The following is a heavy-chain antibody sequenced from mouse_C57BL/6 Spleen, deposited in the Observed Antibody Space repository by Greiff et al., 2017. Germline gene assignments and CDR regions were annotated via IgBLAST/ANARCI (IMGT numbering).Heavy chain of an antibody. D-gene: IGHD2-5*01. CDR2: INPSNGGT. V-gene: IGHV1-53*01. Sequence: QVQLQQPGTELVKPGASVKLSCKASGYTFTSYWMHWVKQRPGQGLEWIGNINPSNGGTNYNEKFKSKAKMTVDKYSSTAYMQLSGLTSEYSAVYYGARRGSNLPHWYFDVWGTGTTVTVSS. CDR3: ARRGSNLPHWYFDV. CDR1: GYTFTSYW. J-gene: IGHJ1*03.